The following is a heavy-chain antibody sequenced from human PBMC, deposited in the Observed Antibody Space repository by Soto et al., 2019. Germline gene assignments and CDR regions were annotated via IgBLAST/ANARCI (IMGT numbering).Heavy chain of an antibody. CDR1: GFTFSTYA. CDR3: ARDVGGFNAMFDY. V-gene: IGHV3-23*01. D-gene: IGHD5-12*01. CDR2: IRDDGSHT. J-gene: IGHJ4*02. Sequence: PGGSLRLSFAASGFTFSTYAMAGVRQTPGKGLQWVSTIRDDGSHTHYADSMEGRFTISRDNSKGTLYHQMNSLRAEDTALYYCARDVGGFNAMFDYWGQGTVVTVSS.